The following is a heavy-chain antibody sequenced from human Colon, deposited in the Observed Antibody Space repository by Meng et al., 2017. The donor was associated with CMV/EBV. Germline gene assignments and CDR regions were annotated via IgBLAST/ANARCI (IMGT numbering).Heavy chain of an antibody. Sequence: KASGYTFSSYGISWVRQAPGQGLEWMGWISAYNGNRNFAQKFQGRVTMTTDTSTSTAYMELRSLRSDDTAVYYCARRGQEGGYFDYWGQGTLVTVSS. CDR2: ISAYNGNR. J-gene: IGHJ4*02. V-gene: IGHV1-18*01. CDR1: GYTFSSYG. D-gene: IGHD3-16*01. CDR3: ARRGQEGGYFDY.